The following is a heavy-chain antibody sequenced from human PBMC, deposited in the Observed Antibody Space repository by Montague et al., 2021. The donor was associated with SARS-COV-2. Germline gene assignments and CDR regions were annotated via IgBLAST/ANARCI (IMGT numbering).Heavy chain of an antibody. CDR2: NYHDGST. D-gene: IGHD3-10*01. CDR1: GDSVNNNKNY. J-gene: IGHJ1*01. CDR3: AHRGGLGAI. V-gene: IGHV4-39*01. Sequence: SETLSLTCTVSGDSVNNNKNYWGWIRQPPGKGLEWIGSNYHDGSTYYNPSLWSRITMSVDTAKNQFSLRLTSVNAADTAVYYCAHRGGLGAIWGQGTLVTVAA.